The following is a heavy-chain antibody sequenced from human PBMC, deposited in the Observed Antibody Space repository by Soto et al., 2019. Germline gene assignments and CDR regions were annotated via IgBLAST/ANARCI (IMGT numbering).Heavy chain of an antibody. Sequence: HPGGSLRLSCAASGFTFSSYAMNWIRQAPGKGLEWVSAVSGSGSGTHYAESVRGRFTIARDNSKNTLYLQMNSLRAEDTAVYYCAKDQGYSYGYVSDYWGQGTLVTVSS. V-gene: IGHV3-23*01. D-gene: IGHD5-18*01. CDR3: AKDQGYSYGYVSDY. J-gene: IGHJ4*02. CDR1: GFTFSSYA. CDR2: VSGSGSGT.